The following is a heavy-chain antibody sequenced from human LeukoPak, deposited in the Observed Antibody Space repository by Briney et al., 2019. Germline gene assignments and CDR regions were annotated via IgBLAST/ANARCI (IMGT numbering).Heavy chain of an antibody. Sequence: KLGESLKISCKGSGYSFTSYWIGRVRQMPGKGLEWMGIIYPGDSDTRYSPPFQGQVTISADKSISTAYLQWSSLKASDTAMYYCARQTWVTTYSPDYWGQGTLVTVSS. CDR1: GYSFTSYW. CDR2: IYPGDSDT. J-gene: IGHJ4*02. CDR3: ARQTWVTTYSPDY. V-gene: IGHV5-51*01. D-gene: IGHD4-11*01.